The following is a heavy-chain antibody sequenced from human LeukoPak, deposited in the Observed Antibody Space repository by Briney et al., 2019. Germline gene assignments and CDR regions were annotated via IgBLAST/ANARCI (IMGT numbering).Heavy chain of an antibody. J-gene: IGHJ6*03. CDR2: IRSKANSYAT. CDR3: TRYAPYYYYYMDV. CDR1: GFTFSGSA. Sequence: GGSLRLSCAASGFTFSGSAMHWVRQASGKGLEWVGRIRSKANSYATAYAASVKGRFTISRDDSKNTAYLQMNSLKTEDTAVYYCTRYAPYYYYYMDVWGKGTTVTVSS. D-gene: IGHD2-2*01. V-gene: IGHV3-73*01.